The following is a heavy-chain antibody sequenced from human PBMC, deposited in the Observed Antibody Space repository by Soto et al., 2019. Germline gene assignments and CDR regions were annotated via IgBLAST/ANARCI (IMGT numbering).Heavy chain of an antibody. V-gene: IGHV1-18*04. CDR2: ISAYNGNT. CDR3: ARDRSRKPYGMDV. CDR1: GYTFTSYG. Sequence: ASVKVSCKASGYTFTSYGISWVRQAPGQGLEWMGWISAYNGNTNYAQKLQGRVTMTTDTSTSTAYLELRSLRSDDAAVYYCARDRSRKPYGMDVWGQGTTVTVSS. J-gene: IGHJ6*02.